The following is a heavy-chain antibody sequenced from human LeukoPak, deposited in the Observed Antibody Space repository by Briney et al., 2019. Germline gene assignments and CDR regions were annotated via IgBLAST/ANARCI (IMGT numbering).Heavy chain of an antibody. Sequence: SETLSLTCAVYGGSFSGYYWSWIRQPPGKGLEWIGEINHSGSTNYNPSLKSRVTISVDTSKNQSSLKLTSVTAADTTVYHCARGGGYNWFDLWGQGTLVTVSS. CDR1: GGSFSGYY. CDR3: ARGGGYNWFDL. CDR2: INHSGST. V-gene: IGHV4-34*01. J-gene: IGHJ5*02.